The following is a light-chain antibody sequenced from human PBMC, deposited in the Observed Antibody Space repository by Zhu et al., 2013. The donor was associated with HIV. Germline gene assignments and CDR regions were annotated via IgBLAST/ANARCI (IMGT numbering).Light chain of an antibody. CDR2: GAS. Sequence: EIMMTQSPATLSVSPGDRATLSCRASHSVSSNLAWYQQKPGQAPRLLIYGASTRATSILGRFSGSGSGTEFTLTISSLQSEDFAVYYCQQYSYWPITFGQGTRLEIK. J-gene: IGKJ5*01. CDR3: QQYSYWPIT. V-gene: IGKV3-15*01. CDR1: HSVSSN.